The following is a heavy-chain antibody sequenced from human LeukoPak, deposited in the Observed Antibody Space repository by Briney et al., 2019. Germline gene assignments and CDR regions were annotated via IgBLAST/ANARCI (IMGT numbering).Heavy chain of an antibody. CDR2: ISWNSATM. D-gene: IGHD3-22*01. J-gene: IGHJ4*02. CDR1: GFKFSDYA. CDR3: AKDPGPFYDSSGYTYFDY. Sequence: GGSLRLSCVASGFKFSDYAMHWVRQTPGKGLEWVSGISWNSATMDYADSLRGRFTISRDNAKNSLYLQMNSLRAEDTALYYCAKDPGPFYDSSGYTYFDYWGQGTLVTVSS. V-gene: IGHV3-9*01.